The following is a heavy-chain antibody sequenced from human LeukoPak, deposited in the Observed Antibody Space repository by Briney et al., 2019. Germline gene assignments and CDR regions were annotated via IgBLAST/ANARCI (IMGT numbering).Heavy chain of an antibody. CDR1: GGSISSYY. CDR3: ARELKECMVGVILDY. V-gene: IGHV4-4*07. CDR2: IYSSGST. J-gene: IGHJ4*02. Sequence: PAETLSLTCTVSGGSISSYYWSWIRQPAGKGLEWIGRIYSSGSTNYNPSLKSRVSMSVDTSKNQFSLKLSSVTAADTAVYYCARELKECMVGVILDYWGQGTLVTVSS. D-gene: IGHD2-8*01.